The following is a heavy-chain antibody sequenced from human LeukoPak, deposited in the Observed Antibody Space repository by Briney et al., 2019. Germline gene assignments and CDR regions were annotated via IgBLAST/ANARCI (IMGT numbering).Heavy chain of an antibody. CDR3: ARQHIVVVTASESWFDP. D-gene: IGHD2-21*02. CDR2: IYYSGST. Sequence: SETLSLTCTVSGGSISSYYWSWIRQPPGKGLEWMGYIYYSGSTNYNPSLKSRVTISVDTSKNQLSLKLSSVTAADTAVYYCARQHIVVVTASESWFDPWGQGTLVTVSS. V-gene: IGHV4-59*01. CDR1: GGSISSYY. J-gene: IGHJ5*02.